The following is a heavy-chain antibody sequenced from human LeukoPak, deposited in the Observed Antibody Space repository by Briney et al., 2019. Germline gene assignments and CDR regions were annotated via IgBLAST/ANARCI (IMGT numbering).Heavy chain of an antibody. CDR3: AHPLGWYYDSSGYLTFDY. CDR1: GFSLSTSGVG. J-gene: IGHJ4*02. CDR2: IHWNDDK. D-gene: IGHD3-22*01. V-gene: IGHV2-5*01. Sequence: SGPTLVNPTQTRTLTCTFSGFSLSTSGVGVGWIRQPPGKPLEWLALIHWNDDKRYSPSLKSRLTITKATSKNQLVLTMTNMDPVDTATYYCAHPLGWYYDSSGYLTFDYWGQGTLVTVSS.